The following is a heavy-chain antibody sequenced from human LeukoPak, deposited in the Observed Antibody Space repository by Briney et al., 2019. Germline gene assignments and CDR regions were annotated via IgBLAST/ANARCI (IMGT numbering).Heavy chain of an antibody. J-gene: IGHJ4*02. CDR3: ARHFDVDYFDY. Sequence: SETLSLTCAVSGYSISSGYYWGWIRQPPGKVLEWIGSIYHSGSTYYNPSLKSRVTISVDTSKNQFSLKLSSVTAADTAVYYCARHFDVDYFDYWGQGTLVTVSS. D-gene: IGHD3-9*01. CDR2: IYHSGST. CDR1: GYSISSGYY. V-gene: IGHV4-38-2*01.